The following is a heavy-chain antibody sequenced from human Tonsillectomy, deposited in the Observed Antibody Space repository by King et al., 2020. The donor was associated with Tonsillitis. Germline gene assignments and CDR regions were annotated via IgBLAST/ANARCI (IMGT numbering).Heavy chain of an antibody. CDR1: GGSISSYS. V-gene: IGHV4-59*01. Sequence: QVQLQESGPGLVKPSETLSLTCTVSGGSISSYSWSWIRQPPGKGLEWIGYIFYSGSTNYNPSLKSRVTISVDTSKNQFSLRLSSVTAADTAVYYCARGAWFGSGWYGGDGEDFGYWGQGTLVTVSS. CDR2: IFYSGST. J-gene: IGHJ4*02. CDR3: ARGAWFGSGWYGGDGEDFGY. D-gene: IGHD6-19*01.